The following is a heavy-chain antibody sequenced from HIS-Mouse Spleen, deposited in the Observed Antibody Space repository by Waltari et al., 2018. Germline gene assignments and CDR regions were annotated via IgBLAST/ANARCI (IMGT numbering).Heavy chain of an antibody. Sequence: QLQLQESGPGLVKPSETLSLTCTVSGGSISSRSYYWGGIRQPPGKGLEWIGSIYYSGSTYYNPSLKSRVTISVDTSKNQFSLKLSFVTAADTAVYYCAREIPYSSSWYDWYFDLWGRGTLVTVSS. CDR2: IYYSGST. J-gene: IGHJ2*01. D-gene: IGHD6-13*01. V-gene: IGHV4-39*07. CDR3: AREIPYSSSWYDWYFDL. CDR1: GGSISSRSYY.